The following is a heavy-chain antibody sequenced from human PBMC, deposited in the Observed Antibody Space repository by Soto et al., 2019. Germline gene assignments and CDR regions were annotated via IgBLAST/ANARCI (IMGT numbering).Heavy chain of an antibody. Sequence: EVQLLESGGGLVQPGGSLRLSCAASGFTFSSYAMSWVRQAPGKGLEWVSAISGSGDSTFYADSVKSRFTISRDNSKNTLYLQMNSLRAEDTAVYYCAKRAWGTYYFDYWGQGTLVTVSS. D-gene: IGHD3-16*01. V-gene: IGHV3-23*01. CDR2: ISGSGDST. J-gene: IGHJ4*02. CDR3: AKRAWGTYYFDY. CDR1: GFTFSSYA.